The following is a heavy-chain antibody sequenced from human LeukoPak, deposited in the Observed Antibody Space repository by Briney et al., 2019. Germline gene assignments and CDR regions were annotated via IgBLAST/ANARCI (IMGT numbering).Heavy chain of an antibody. Sequence: GGSLRLSCAASGFTFSSYAMSWVRQAPGKGLEWVSAISGSGGSTYYADSVKGRFTISRDNSKNTLYLQMNSLRAEDTAVYYCAKGRYDYVWGSYRYKLATWGQGTLVTVSS. CDR2: ISGSGGST. CDR1: GFTFSSYA. V-gene: IGHV3-23*01. CDR3: AKGRYDYVWGSYRYKLAT. D-gene: IGHD3-16*02. J-gene: IGHJ4*02.